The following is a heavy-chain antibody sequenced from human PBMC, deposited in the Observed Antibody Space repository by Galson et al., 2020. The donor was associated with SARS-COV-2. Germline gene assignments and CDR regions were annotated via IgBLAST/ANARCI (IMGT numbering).Heavy chain of an antibody. CDR3: GRDRHQYGVDV. V-gene: IGHV3-49*03. Sequence: GGSLRLSCTTSGFTFGDYPITWFRQAPGTGLEWVGFIRSQTYGETTEYAASVRGRFTISRDDSKSTAYLQMNGLKTEDTAVYYCGRDRHQYGVDVWGPGTTVTVSS. J-gene: IGHJ6*02. CDR2: IRSQTYGETT. CDR1: GFTFGDYP.